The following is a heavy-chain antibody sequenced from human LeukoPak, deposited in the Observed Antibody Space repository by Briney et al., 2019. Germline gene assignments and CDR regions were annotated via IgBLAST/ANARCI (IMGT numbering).Heavy chain of an antibody. D-gene: IGHD6-6*01. CDR2: IYDSGST. Sequence: PSETLSLPCTVSGGSIRSSYYYWGWIRQPPGKGLEWIGSIYDSGSTYYNPSLKSRVTISVDTSKNQFSLKLNSVTAADTAVYYCARDAIAAPLLDYYYGMDVWGQGTTVTVSS. J-gene: IGHJ6*02. CDR3: ARDAIAAPLLDYYYGMDV. V-gene: IGHV4-39*02. CDR1: GGSIRSSYYY.